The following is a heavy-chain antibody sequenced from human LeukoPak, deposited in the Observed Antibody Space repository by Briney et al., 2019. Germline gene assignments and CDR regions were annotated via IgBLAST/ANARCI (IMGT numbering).Heavy chain of an antibody. D-gene: IGHD3-22*01. CDR1: GFTVSSNY. J-gene: IGHJ4*02. CDR2: IYSGGST. CDR3: ARDSSAYHFDY. V-gene: IGHV3-66*01. Sequence: GSLRLSCAASGFTVSSNYMSWVRQAPGKGLEWVSVIYSGGSTYYADSVKGRFTISRDNSKNTLYLQMNSLRAEDTAVYYCARDSSAYHFDYWGREPWSPSPQ.